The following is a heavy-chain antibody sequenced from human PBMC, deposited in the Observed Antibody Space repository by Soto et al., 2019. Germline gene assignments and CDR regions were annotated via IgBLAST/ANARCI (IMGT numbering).Heavy chain of an antibody. Sequence: EVQLVESGGGLVKPGGSLRLSCAASGFTFSNAWMSWVRQAPGKGLEWVGRIKSKTDGGTTDYAAPVKGRFTISRDDSKNTLYLQMNSMKTEDTAVYYCTTVRIAVAGGAFDIWGQGTMVTVSS. CDR3: TTVRIAVAGGAFDI. CDR2: IKSKTDGGTT. D-gene: IGHD6-19*01. CDR1: GFTFSNAW. J-gene: IGHJ3*02. V-gene: IGHV3-15*01.